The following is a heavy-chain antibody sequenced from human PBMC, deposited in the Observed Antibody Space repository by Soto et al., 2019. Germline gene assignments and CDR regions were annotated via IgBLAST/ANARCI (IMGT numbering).Heavy chain of an antibody. V-gene: IGHV3-33*01. CDR1: GFTFSSYG. Sequence: QVQLVESGGGVVQPGRSLRLSCAASGFTFSSYGMHWVRQAPGKGLEWVAVIWYDGSNKYYADFVKGRFTISRDNSKNRLYLQMNSLRAEDTAVYYCASRSPALDYWGQGTLVTVSS. D-gene: IGHD2-2*01. CDR3: ASRSPALDY. CDR2: IWYDGSNK. J-gene: IGHJ4*02.